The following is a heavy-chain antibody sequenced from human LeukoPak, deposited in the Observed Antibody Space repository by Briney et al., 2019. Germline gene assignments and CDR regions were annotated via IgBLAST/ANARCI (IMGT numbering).Heavy chain of an antibody. CDR1: GGSISGFY. J-gene: IGHJ5*02. CDR3: ARGGWSLDR. V-gene: IGHV4-59*08. CDR2: IHYTGNP. D-gene: IGHD6-19*01. Sequence: PSETLSLTRSVSGGSISGFYWSWFRQPPVKRLEWIGYIHYTGNPDYNPSLNSRVTISVDTPKNQFSLRVTSLTASDTAVYYCARGGWSLDRWGRGTLVTVSS.